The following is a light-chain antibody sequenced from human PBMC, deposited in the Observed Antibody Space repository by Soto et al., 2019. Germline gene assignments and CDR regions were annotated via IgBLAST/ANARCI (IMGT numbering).Light chain of an antibody. CDR2: GTS. Sequence: ETVLTQSPGTLSLSPGERATLSCRASQSVSKTNLAWYQQRRGQAPRLXIYGTSTRDGGIPARFSGSGSGTDFTLTISRLEPEDCAVYYCQQYDSSGWTFGQGTKVDIK. CDR3: QQYDSSGWT. V-gene: IGKV3-20*01. CDR1: QSVSKTN. J-gene: IGKJ1*01.